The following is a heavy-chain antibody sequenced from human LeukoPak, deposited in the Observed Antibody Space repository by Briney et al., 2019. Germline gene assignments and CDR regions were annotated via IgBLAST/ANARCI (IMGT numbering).Heavy chain of an antibody. D-gene: IGHD2-2*01. CDR3: TRDSPISSTLLGFDP. V-gene: IGHV3-49*04. J-gene: IGHJ5*02. Sequence: AGGSLRLSCTASGFTFGDYAMSWVRQAPGKGLEWVGFIRSEAYGGTTEYAAPVKGRFTISRDDSKSIAYLQMNSLKTEDTAVYYCTRDSPISSTLLGFDPWGQGTLVTVSS. CDR2: IRSEAYGGTT. CDR1: GFTFGDYA.